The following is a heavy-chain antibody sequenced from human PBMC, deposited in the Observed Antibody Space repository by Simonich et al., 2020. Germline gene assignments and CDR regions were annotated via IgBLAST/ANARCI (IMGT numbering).Heavy chain of an antibody. J-gene: IGHJ4*02. CDR1: GFTFSSDS. CDR3: ARANERDY. V-gene: IGHV3-21*01. D-gene: IGHD1-1*01. CDR2: SSSSSSYI. Sequence: EVQLVESGGGLVKPGGSLRLSCAASGFTFSSDSMNWVRQAPGKGLGWVSSSSSSSSYIYYADSLKGRFTIARDNAKNSLYLQMNSLRAEDTAVYYCARANERDYWGQGTLVTVSS.